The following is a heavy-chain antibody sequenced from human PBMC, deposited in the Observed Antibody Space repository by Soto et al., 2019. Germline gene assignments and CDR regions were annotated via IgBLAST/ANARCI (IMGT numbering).Heavy chain of an antibody. CDR3: ARDVTYYDFWSGYSFDY. V-gene: IGHV1-18*01. D-gene: IGHD3-3*01. Sequence: WASVKVSCKASGYTFTSYGISWVRQAPGQGLEWMGWISAYNGNTNYAQKLQGRVTMTTDTSTSTAYMELRSLRSDDTAVYYCARDVTYYDFWSGYSFDYWGQGTLVTVSS. CDR1: GYTFTSYG. CDR2: ISAYNGNT. J-gene: IGHJ4*02.